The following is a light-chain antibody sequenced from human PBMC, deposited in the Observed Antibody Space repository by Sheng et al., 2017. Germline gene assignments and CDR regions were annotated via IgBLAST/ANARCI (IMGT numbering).Light chain of an antibody. CDR1: NIGSKS. V-gene: IGLV3-21*04. CDR3: QLWDHRSDHPGI. Sequence: SYVLTQPPSVSVAPGTTARITCGGYNIGSKSVHWYQQKPGQAPVLVIYYDSDRPSGIPERFSGSNSGNTATLTISRVDVGDEADYFCQLWDHRSDHPGIFGTGTKVTVL. CDR2: YDS. J-gene: IGLJ1*01.